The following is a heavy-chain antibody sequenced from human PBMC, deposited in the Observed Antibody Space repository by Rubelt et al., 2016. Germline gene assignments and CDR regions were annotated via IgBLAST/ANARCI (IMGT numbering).Heavy chain of an antibody. CDR1: GFTVSSNY. V-gene: IGHV3-66*01. J-gene: IGHJ4*02. CDR2: IYSGGST. CDR3: ARNWGFDY. D-gene: IGHD7-27*01. Sequence: EVQLVESGGGLVQPGGSLRLSCAASGFTVSSNYMSWVRQAPGKGLEWVSVIYSGGSTYYADSVEGRFTIARGNSKNTLYLQMNSLRAEDTAVYYCARNWGFDYWGQGTLVTVSS.